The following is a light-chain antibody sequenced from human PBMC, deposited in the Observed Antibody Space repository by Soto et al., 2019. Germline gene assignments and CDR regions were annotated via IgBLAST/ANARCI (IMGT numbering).Light chain of an antibody. V-gene: IGKV1-5*03. CDR1: QSIGGA. J-gene: IGKJ4*01. CDR2: KAS. CDR3: QQHNSYPVT. Sequence: DIQMTQSPSTLSASVGDRVTITCRASQSIGGALAWYQVKPGKAPKVVIYKASNLQSGVPSRFSGSGSGTEFTLTITSLQPDDFASYYCQQHNSYPVTFGGGTMVEIK.